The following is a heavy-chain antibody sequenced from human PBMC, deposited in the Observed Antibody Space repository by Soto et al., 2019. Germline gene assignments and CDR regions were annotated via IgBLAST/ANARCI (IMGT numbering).Heavy chain of an antibody. Sequence: GGSLRLSCAASGFTFSYYYMSWIRQAPGKGLEWVSYISSSGSTIYYADSVKGRFTISRDNAKNSLYLQMNSLRAEDTAVYYCARGLYSSSWYFDYWGQGTLVTVSS. CDR3: ARGLYSSSWYFDY. CDR2: ISSSGSTI. J-gene: IGHJ4*02. V-gene: IGHV3-11*01. D-gene: IGHD6-13*01. CDR1: GFTFSYYY.